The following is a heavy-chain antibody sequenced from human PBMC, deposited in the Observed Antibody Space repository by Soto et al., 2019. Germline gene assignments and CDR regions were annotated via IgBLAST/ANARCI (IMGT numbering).Heavy chain of an antibody. Sequence: PSETLSLTCAVSGGSISSGGYSWSWIRQPPWKGLEWIGYIYHSGSTYYNPSLKSRVTISVDRSKNQFSLKLSSVTAADTAVYYCARGKYYYDSSGYYGAFDIWGQGXMVTV. D-gene: IGHD3-22*01. J-gene: IGHJ3*02. CDR3: ARGKYYYDSSGYYGAFDI. CDR2: IYHSGST. V-gene: IGHV4-30-2*01. CDR1: GGSISSGGYS.